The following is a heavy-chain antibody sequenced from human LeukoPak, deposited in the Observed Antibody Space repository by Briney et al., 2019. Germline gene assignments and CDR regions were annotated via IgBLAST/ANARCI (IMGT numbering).Heavy chain of an antibody. Sequence: SETLSLTCTVSGGSISSYYWSWIRQPPGKGLEWIGYIYYSGSTNYNPSLKSRVTISVDTSKNQFSLKLSSVTAADTAVYYCASTRPDCSSTSCYEFYYYYYMDVWGKGTTVTVSS. J-gene: IGHJ6*03. CDR1: GGSISSYY. CDR3: ASTRPDCSSTSCYEFYYYYYMDV. CDR2: IYYSGST. V-gene: IGHV4-59*08. D-gene: IGHD2-2*01.